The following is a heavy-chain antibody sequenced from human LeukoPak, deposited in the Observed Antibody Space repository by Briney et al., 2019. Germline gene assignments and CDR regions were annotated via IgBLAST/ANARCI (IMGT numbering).Heavy chain of an antibody. CDR2: TYYRSKWYD. J-gene: IGHJ6*02. D-gene: IGHD6-6*01. Sequence: SQTLSLTCAISGDSVSSNSAVWNWIRQSPSRGLEWLGRTYYRSKWYDDYAVSVKSRITINPDTSKNQFSLQLNSVTPEDTAVYYCARAIIAARPLYYYYGMDVWGQGTTVTVSS. V-gene: IGHV6-1*01. CDR3: ARAIIAARPLYYYYGMDV. CDR1: GDSVSSNSAV.